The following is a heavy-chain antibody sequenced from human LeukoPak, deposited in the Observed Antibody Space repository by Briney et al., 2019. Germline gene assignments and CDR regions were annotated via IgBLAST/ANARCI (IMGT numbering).Heavy chain of an antibody. CDR2: ISSSDTTI. D-gene: IGHD2-8*01. J-gene: IGHJ5*02. CDR1: GFALSDYY. Sequence: GGSLRLSCAASGFALSDYYMSWIRQTPGKGLEWISYISSSDTTIYYADSVKGRFTISRDNAKNSLYLQMNSLRAEDTAVYYCARDRDPLYAINWFDPWGQGTLVTVSS. CDR3: ARDRDPLYAINWFDP. V-gene: IGHV3-11*04.